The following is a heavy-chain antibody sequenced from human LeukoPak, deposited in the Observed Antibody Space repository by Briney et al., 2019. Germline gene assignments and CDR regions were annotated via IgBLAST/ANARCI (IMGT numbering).Heavy chain of an antibody. CDR1: GFTFSSYW. CDR3: ASRGYSYGYLVRY. Sequence: GGSLRLSCAASGFTFSSYWMSWVRQAPGKGMEWVANIKQDGSEKYYVDSVKGRFTISRDNAKNSLYLQMNSLRAEDTAVYYCASRGYSYGYLVRYWGQGTLVTVSS. CDR2: IKQDGSEK. V-gene: IGHV3-7*01. D-gene: IGHD5-18*01. J-gene: IGHJ4*02.